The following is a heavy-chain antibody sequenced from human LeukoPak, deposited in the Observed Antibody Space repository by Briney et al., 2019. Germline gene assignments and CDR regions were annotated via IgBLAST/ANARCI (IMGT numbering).Heavy chain of an antibody. CDR2: ISYDGSNK. V-gene: IGHV3-30-3*01. CDR3: ARDIPRIAAAGTDYYYYYGMDV. CDR1: GFTFSSYA. D-gene: IGHD6-13*01. J-gene: IGHJ6*02. Sequence: GGSLRLSCAASGFTFSSYAMHWVRQAPGKGLEWVAVISYDGSNKYYADSVKGRFTISRDNSKNTLYLQMNSLRAEDTAVYYCARDIPRIAAAGTDYYYYYGMDVWGQGTTVTVSS.